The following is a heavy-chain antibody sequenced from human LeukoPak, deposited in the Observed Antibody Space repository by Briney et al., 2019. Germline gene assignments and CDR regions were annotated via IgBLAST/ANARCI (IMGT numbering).Heavy chain of an antibody. CDR2: ISWSGGNT. D-gene: IGHD6-13*01. Sequence: PGGSLRLSCAASGFTFDDYGMSWVRQAPGRGLEWVSGISWSGGNTGYADSVKGRFTISRDNAKNFLYLQMNSLRAEDTAFYYXXRAPDGTWYRNWFDPWGQGTLVTVSS. CDR3: XRAPDGTWYRNWFDP. V-gene: IGHV3-20*04. CDR1: GFTFDDYG. J-gene: IGHJ5*02.